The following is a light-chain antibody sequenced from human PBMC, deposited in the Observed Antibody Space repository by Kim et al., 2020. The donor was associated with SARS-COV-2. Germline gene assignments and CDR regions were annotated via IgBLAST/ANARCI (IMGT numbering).Light chain of an antibody. CDR3: QQRNNWPLT. V-gene: IGKV3-11*01. CDR2: DVS. J-gene: IGKJ3*01. CDR1: QSISSR. Sequence: VPQGERATISCRASQSISSRLAWYQQKPGQAPRLLIYDVSNRATGVPARFSGSGSGTDFTLTISSLEPEDFAVYYCQQRNNWPLTFGPGTKVDIK.